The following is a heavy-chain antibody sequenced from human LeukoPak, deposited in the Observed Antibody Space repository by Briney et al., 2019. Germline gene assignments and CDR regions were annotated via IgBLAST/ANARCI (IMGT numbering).Heavy chain of an antibody. J-gene: IGHJ4*02. V-gene: IGHV3-48*04. D-gene: IGHD3-10*01. Sequence: PGGSLRLSCEASGFTFSSYSMNWVRQAPGKGLEWVSYISFSSATIHYADSVKGRFTISRDNAKNSLYLQMNSLRAEDTAVYYCARDTFYYGSGSYFNYWGQGTLVTVSS. CDR3: ARDTFYYGSGSYFNY. CDR2: ISFSSATI. CDR1: GFTFSSYS.